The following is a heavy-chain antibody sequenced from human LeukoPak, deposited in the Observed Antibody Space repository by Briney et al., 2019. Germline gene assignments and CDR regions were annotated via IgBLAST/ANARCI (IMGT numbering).Heavy chain of an antibody. J-gene: IGHJ6*04. CDR1: GFTFSSYW. D-gene: IGHD3-10*02. CDR2: IKRDGSEK. Sequence: GGSLRLSCAASGFTFSSYWMSWVRQAPGKGLEWVANIKRDGSEKYYVDSVKGRFTISRDNAKNSLYLQMNSLRAEDTAVYYCAELGITMIGGVWGKGTTVTISS. V-gene: IGHV3-7*01. CDR3: AELGITMIGGV.